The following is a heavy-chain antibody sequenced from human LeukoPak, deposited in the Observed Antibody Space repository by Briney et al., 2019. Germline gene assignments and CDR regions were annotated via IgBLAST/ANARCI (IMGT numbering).Heavy chain of an antibody. CDR2: IGEEKSGSWT. V-gene: IGHV3-11*05. Sequence: GGSLRLSCAASGFTFSDYYMSWIRQAPGKGLEWLSAIGEEKSGSWTKSADSVKGRFTISRDNSENTLYLQMDSLTVEDTAVYYCVKAGVISGWDYWGQGVLVTVSS. D-gene: IGHD3-3*02. J-gene: IGHJ4*02. CDR3: VKAGVISGWDY. CDR1: GFTFSDYY.